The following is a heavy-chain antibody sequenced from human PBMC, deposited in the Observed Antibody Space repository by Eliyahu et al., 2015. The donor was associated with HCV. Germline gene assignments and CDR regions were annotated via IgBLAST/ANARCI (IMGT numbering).Heavy chain of an antibody. CDR3: VRLRDGYFDY. J-gene: IGHJ4*03. V-gene: IGHV5-51*01. CDR1: GYDFTGYW. Sequence: EVQLVQSGAEVKKPGESLKISCKGSGYDFTGYWIGWVRXMPGKGLDXVAFIYRXDSDTXYNPSSQGQVTISADKSLSTAYLQWSSLKASDTAMYYCVRLRDGYFDYWGQGTLVTVSS. CDR2: IYRXDSDT. D-gene: IGHD5-24*01.